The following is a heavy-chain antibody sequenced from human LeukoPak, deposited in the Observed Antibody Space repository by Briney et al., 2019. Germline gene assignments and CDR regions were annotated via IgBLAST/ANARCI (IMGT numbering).Heavy chain of an antibody. J-gene: IGHJ4*02. V-gene: IGHV3-7*01. Sequence: GGSLRLSCAASGFTFSRYWMTWVRQVPGKGLEWVASIKQDGREKYYVDSVKGRFTISRDNAKNSLYLQMNSLRAEDTAVYYCARDRAAMGSWDRFDYWGQGTLVTVSS. CDR1: GFTFSRYW. D-gene: IGHD6-13*01. CDR3: ARDRAAMGSWDRFDY. CDR2: IKQDGREK.